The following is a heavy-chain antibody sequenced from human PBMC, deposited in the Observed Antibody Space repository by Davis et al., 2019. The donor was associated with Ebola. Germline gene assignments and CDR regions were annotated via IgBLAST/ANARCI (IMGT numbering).Heavy chain of an antibody. CDR1: GYTFTGYY. D-gene: IGHD5-24*01. CDR3: ARGRDGFTYDF. Sequence: SVKVSCKASGYTFTGYYMHWVRQAPGQGLEWMGGIIPIFGTANYAQKFQGRVTITADKSTSTAYMELSSLRSEDTAVYYCARGRDGFTYDFWGQGTLVTVSS. CDR2: IIPIFGTA. V-gene: IGHV1-69*06. J-gene: IGHJ4*02.